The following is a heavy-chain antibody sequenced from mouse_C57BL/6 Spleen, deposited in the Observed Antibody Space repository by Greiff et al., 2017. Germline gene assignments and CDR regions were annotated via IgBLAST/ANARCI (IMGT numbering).Heavy chain of an antibody. V-gene: IGHV1-80*01. D-gene: IGHD6-1*01. CDR3: ARRSSLSYYAMDD. Sequence: QVQLQQSGAELVKPGASVKISCKASGYAFSSYWMNWVKQRPGKGLEWIGQIYPGDGDTNYNGKFKGKATLTADKSSSTAYMQLSSLTSEDSAVYYCARRSSLSYYAMDDWGQGTSVTVSS. J-gene: IGHJ4*01. CDR2: IYPGDGDT. CDR1: GYAFSSYW.